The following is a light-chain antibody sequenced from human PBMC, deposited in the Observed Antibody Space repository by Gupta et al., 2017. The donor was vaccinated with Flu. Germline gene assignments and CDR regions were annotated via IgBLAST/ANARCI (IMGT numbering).Light chain of an antibody. Sequence: TNMGAGFDVHWYQSVPGTAPKVLIYGDNNRPSGVPDRFSASRSGASASLAITGLQAEDAATYYCQSFDRSLSVSLFGGGTQVTVL. CDR3: QSFDRSLSVSL. V-gene: IGLV1-40*01. J-gene: IGLJ3*02. CDR1: TNMGAGFD. CDR2: GDN.